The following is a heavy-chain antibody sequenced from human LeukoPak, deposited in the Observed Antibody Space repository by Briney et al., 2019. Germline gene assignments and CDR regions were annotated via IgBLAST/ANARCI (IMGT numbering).Heavy chain of an antibody. CDR3: ARDGGNWNYVDY. CDR2: ISTSSSYI. D-gene: IGHD4-23*01. Sequence: GGSLRLSCAASGFTVSSNYMNWVRQAPGKGLEWVSFISTSSSYIYYGDSVKGRFTISRDNAKNSLFLQMHSLRAEDTAVYYCARDGGNWNYVDYWGQGTLVTVSS. J-gene: IGHJ4*02. CDR1: GFTVSSNY. V-gene: IGHV3-21*01.